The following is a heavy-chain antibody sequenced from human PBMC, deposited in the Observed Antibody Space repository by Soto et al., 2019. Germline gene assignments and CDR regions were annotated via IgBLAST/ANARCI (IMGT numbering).Heavy chain of an antibody. D-gene: IGHD1-26*01. CDR2: INPNSGGT. J-gene: IGHJ3*02. Sequence: QVQLVQSGAEVKKPGASVKVSCKASGYTFTGCYMHWVRQAPGQGLEWMGWINPNSGGTNYAQKFQCWVTMTRDTSISTAYMELSRLRSDDTAVYYCARVLLAGGYDAFDIWGQGTMVTVSS. CDR3: ARVLLAGGYDAFDI. V-gene: IGHV1-2*04. CDR1: GYTFTGCY.